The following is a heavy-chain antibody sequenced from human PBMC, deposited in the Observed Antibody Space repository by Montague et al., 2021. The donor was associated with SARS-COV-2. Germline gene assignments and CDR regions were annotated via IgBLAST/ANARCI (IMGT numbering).Heavy chain of an antibody. V-gene: IGHV4-34*01. CDR3: ARGRQHFNMIVVVMTGGEYYFDY. Sequence: SETLSLTCAVYGRSFSDYFWTWIRQPPGKGLEWIGEINHRGTSNYNPSLKSRVSISVDTSKNQFSLYLGSVTAADTAVYYCARGRQHFNMIVVVMTGGEYYFDYWGQGTLVTASS. CDR2: INHRGTS. J-gene: IGHJ4*02. D-gene: IGHD3-22*01. CDR1: GRSFSDYF.